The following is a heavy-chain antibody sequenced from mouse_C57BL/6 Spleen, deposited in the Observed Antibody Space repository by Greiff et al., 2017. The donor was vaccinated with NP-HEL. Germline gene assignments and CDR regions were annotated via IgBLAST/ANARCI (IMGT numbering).Heavy chain of an antibody. CDR2: IWSGGST. CDR1: GFSLTSYG. V-gene: IGHV2-2*01. J-gene: IGHJ4*01. CDR3: ARNEDYYGPMDY. Sequence: VKVVESGPGLVQPSQSLSITCTVSGFSLTSYGVHWVRQSPGKGLEWLGVIWSGGSTDYNAAFISRLSISKDNSKSQVFFKMNSLQADDTAIYYCARNEDYYGPMDYWGQGTSVTVSS. D-gene: IGHD1-1*01.